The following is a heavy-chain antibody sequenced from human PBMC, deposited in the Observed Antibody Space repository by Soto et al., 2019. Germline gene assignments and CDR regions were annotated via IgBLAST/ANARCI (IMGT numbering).Heavy chain of an antibody. Sequence: QVQLQESGPGLVKPSQTLSLTCTVSGGSISSGGYYWSWIRQHPGKGLEWIGYIYYSGSTYYNPSLKRCVTISVDTSKNQCSLKLSSVTAADTAVYYCARDRCSGCSCYHRQWGQGTLVTVFS. CDR1: GGSISSGGYY. CDR3: ARDRCSGCSCYHRQ. D-gene: IGHD2-15*01. V-gene: IGHV4-31*03. J-gene: IGHJ4*02. CDR2: IYYSGST.